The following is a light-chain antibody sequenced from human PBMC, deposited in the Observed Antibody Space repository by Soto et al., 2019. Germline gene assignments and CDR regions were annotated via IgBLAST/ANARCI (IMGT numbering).Light chain of an antibody. Sequence: IVLTQSPGTLSLSPGDRATLSCRASQSVSSSYLAWYQQKPGQAPRLLIYGASSRATGIPDRFSGSGSGTDFTLTISRLEPEDFAAYYCQQYGRSPRTLGQGTKVDIK. J-gene: IGKJ1*01. CDR2: GAS. CDR3: QQYGRSPRT. V-gene: IGKV3-20*01. CDR1: QSVSSSY.